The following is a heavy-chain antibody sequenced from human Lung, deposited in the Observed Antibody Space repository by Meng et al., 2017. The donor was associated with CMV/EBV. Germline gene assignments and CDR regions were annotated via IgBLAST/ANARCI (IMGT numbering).Heavy chain of an antibody. CDR3: ARGSYLALEG. Sequence: HVQLGESGPGLVKPSETLSLTCTVSGGSINSYYWSWIRQPPGQGLEWLGYFYYRGNSNYNPSLKSRVTISVDTSKNLFSLNLTSVTAADAALYYCARGSYLALEGWGLGTLVTVSS. V-gene: IGHV4-59*01. CDR2: FYYRGNS. J-gene: IGHJ4*02. D-gene: IGHD1-1*01. CDR1: GGSINSYY.